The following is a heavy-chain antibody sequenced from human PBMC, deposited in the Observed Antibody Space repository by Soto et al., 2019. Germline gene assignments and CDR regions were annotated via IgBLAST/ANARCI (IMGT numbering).Heavy chain of an antibody. CDR1: GFTFSTYA. D-gene: IGHD5-12*01. V-gene: IGHV3-23*01. CDR2: ITGNGGST. CDR3: ANKSAATIRVGSDY. J-gene: IGHJ4*02. Sequence: EVQLLESGGGLVQPGGTLRRSCAASGFTFSTYALSWVRQAPGKGLEWVSAITGNGGSTYYADSVKGRFTISRDNSKNTLYPQMNSLRAEDTAVYYCANKSAATIRVGSDYWGQGTLVTVSS.